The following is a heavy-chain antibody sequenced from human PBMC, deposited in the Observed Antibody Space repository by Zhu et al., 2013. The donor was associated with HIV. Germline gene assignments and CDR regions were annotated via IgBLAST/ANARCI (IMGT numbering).Heavy chain of an antibody. D-gene: IGHD3-3*01. CDR3: ASALAEWGHMDV. CDR2: INPSGGST. Sequence: QVQLVQSGAEVKKPGASMKLSCKASGYTFTSYYMHWVRQAPGQGLEWMGIINPSGGSTSYAQKFQGRVTMTRDTSTSTVYMELSSLRSEDTAVYYCASALAEWGHMDVWGKGTTVTVSS. CDR1: GYTFTSYY. J-gene: IGHJ6*03. V-gene: IGHV1-46*01.